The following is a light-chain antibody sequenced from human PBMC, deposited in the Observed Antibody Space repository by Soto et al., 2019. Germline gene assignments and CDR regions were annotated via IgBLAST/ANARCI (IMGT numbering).Light chain of an antibody. J-gene: IGKJ3*01. CDR3: QNYHSAPFS. CDR2: GAV. CDR1: QGIANY. Sequence: DIQMTQSPSSLSASLGDRVTITCRASQGIANYLAWYQHKPGKVPNLLIFGAVTLQSGVPSRFSGSGSGTDFSLTISSLQAEDVAPYYCQNYHSAPFSFGPGTKVHTK. V-gene: IGKV1-27*01.